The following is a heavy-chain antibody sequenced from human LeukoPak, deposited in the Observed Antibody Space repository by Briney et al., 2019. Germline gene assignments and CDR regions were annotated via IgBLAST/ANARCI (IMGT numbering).Heavy chain of an antibody. V-gene: IGHV4-59*01. CDR3: AGETAGYDAFDI. J-gene: IGHJ3*02. CDR2: IYYSGST. D-gene: IGHD5-12*01. Sequence: PSETLSLTCTVSGGSISSYYWSWIRQPPGKGLEWIGYIYYSGSTNYNPSLKSRVTISVDTSKNQFSLKLSSVTAADTAVYYCAGETAGYDAFDIWGQGTMVTVSS. CDR1: GGSISSYY.